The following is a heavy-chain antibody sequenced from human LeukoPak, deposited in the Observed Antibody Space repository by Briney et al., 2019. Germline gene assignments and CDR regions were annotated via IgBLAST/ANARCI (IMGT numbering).Heavy chain of an antibody. CDR2: ISSSGSTI. J-gene: IGHJ5*02. CDR1: GFTFSSYE. Sequence: PGGSLRLSCAASGFTFSSYEMNWVRQAPGKGLEWVSYISSSGSTIYYADSVKGRFTISRDNAKNSLYLQMNSLRAEDTAVYYCAKGLGYCDSISCYPGWFDPWGQGTLVTVSS. V-gene: IGHV3-48*03. D-gene: IGHD2-2*01. CDR3: AKGLGYCDSISCYPGWFDP.